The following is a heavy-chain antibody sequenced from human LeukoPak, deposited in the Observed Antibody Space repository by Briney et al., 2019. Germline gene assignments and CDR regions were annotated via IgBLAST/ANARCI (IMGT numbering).Heavy chain of an antibody. CDR3: ATDGPYTAMVKGGDY. Sequence: ASVKVSCKVSGYTLTELSMHWVRQAPGKGLEWMGGFDPEDGETIYAQKFQGRVTMTEDTSTDTAYMELSSLRTEDTAVYYCATDGPYTAMVKGGDYWGQGTLVTVSS. V-gene: IGHV1-24*01. CDR2: FDPEDGET. CDR1: GYTLTELS. J-gene: IGHJ4*02. D-gene: IGHD5-18*01.